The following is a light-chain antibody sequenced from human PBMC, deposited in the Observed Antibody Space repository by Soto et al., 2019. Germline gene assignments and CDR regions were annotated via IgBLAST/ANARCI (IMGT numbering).Light chain of an antibody. V-gene: IGKV3-20*01. CDR2: GAS. J-gene: IGKJ4*01. Sequence: IVLTQSPGTLSLSPGERATLSCRASQSVTSYLAWYQQKPGQAPRLLIYGASFRATDVPDRFTAGGSGTDFTLTISRLEPEYYAVYYCQQYGRARLTFGGGTKV. CDR3: QQYGRARLT. CDR1: QSVTSY.